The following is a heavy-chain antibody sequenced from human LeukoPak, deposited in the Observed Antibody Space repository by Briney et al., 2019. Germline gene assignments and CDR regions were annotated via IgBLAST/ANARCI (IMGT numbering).Heavy chain of an antibody. J-gene: IGHJ4*02. D-gene: IGHD3-10*01. CDR2: INHSGST. CDR3: APGRRVVWFGELLYNY. Sequence: SETLSLTCAVYGGSFSGYYWSWIRQPPGKGLEWIGEINHSGSTNYNPSLKSRVTISVDTSKNQFSLKLSSVTAADTAVYYCAPGRRVVWFGELLYNYWGQGTLVTVSS. CDR1: GGSFSGYY. V-gene: IGHV4-34*01.